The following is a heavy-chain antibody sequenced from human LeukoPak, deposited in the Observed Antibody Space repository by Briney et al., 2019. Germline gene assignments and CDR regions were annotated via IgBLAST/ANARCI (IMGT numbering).Heavy chain of an antibody. Sequence: SETLSLTCTVSGDSISSYYWSWIRQPPGKGLEWIGYIYYSGSTNYNPSLKSRVTISVDTSKNQFSLKLSSVTAADTAVYYCARGCSSTSCYAGGAFDIWGQGTMVTVSS. D-gene: IGHD2-2*01. CDR3: ARGCSSTSCYAGGAFDI. V-gene: IGHV4-59*01. CDR1: GDSISSYY. J-gene: IGHJ3*02. CDR2: IYYSGST.